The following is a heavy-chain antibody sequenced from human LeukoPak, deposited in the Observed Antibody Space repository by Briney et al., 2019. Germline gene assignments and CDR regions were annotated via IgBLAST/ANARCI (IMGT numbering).Heavy chain of an antibody. CDR3: AKRGVVIRVILVGFHKEAYYFDS. J-gene: IGHJ4*02. V-gene: IGHV3-23*01. D-gene: IGHD2-8*02. Sequence: GGSLRLSCAVSGITLSNYGMSWVRQAPGKGLEWAVKGRFTISRDNPKNTLYLQMNSLRAEDTAVYFCAKRGVVIRVILVGFHKEAYYFDSWGQGALVTVSS. CDR1: GITLSNYG.